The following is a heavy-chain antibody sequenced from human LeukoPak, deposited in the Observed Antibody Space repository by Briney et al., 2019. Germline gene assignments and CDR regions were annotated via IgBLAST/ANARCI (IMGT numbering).Heavy chain of an antibody. CDR3: ARDCADTYCYSYFLDY. V-gene: IGHV4-39*07. D-gene: IGHD2-15*01. Sequence: PSETLSLTCTVSGGSISSTSYYWGWIRQSPGKGLEWIGSIYYSGTTYYNPSLKSRVTISVDKSKNQFSLKLSSVTAADTAVYYCARDCADTYCYSYFLDYWGQGTLVTDSS. J-gene: IGHJ4*02. CDR1: GGSISSTSYY. CDR2: IYYSGTT.